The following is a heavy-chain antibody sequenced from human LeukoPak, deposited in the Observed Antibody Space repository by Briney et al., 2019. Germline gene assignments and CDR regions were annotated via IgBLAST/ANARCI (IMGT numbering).Heavy chain of an antibody. D-gene: IGHD4-23*01. CDR3: ARDGRVTPDY. CDR1: RFTFSNYW. V-gene: IGHV3-7*01. Sequence: GGSLRLSCAASRFTFSNYWMTWVRQAPGKGLEWVANIKQDGSEKYYVDSVKGRFIIPRDNAKNTLYLQMNSLRVEDTAVYYCARDGRVTPDYWGQGTLVTVSS. CDR2: IKQDGSEK. J-gene: IGHJ4*02.